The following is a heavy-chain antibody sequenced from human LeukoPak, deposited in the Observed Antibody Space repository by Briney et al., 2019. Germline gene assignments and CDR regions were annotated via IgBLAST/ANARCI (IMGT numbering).Heavy chain of an antibody. D-gene: IGHD2-2*02. Sequence: SETLSLTCTVSGGSISSYYWSWIRQPPGKGLEWIGYIYYSGSTNYNPSLKSRVTISVDTSKNQFSLKLSSVAAADTAVYYCARGSPDIVVVPAAINLDYWGQGTLVTVSS. CDR1: GGSISSYY. CDR2: IYYSGST. V-gene: IGHV4-59*01. J-gene: IGHJ4*02. CDR3: ARGSPDIVVVPAAINLDY.